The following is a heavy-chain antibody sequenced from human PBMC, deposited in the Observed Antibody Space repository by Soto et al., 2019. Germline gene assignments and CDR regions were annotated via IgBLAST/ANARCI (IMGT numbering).Heavy chain of an antibody. D-gene: IGHD3-22*01. CDR3: AGWVCGSIYDNRGECDS. J-gene: IGHJ5*01. V-gene: IGHV3-30*03. CDR2: VAYDGSKT. Sequence: QVQLVESGGGVVQPGRSLRLTCAASGFTFSSNGMHWVRQAPGKELEWVALVAYDGSKTYYGDSGRGRFTISRDNSEHWLHVQMISLRAEDTAVDYCAGWVCGSIYDNRGECDSWGQEPWSPPPQ. CDR1: GFTFSSNG.